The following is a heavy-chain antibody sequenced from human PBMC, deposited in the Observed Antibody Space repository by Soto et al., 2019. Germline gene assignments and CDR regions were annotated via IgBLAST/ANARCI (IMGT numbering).Heavy chain of an antibody. J-gene: IGHJ5*02. CDR1: GFTFSTYW. D-gene: IGHD2-15*01. CDR3: VRQLGYCSSGSCSNWFGP. V-gene: IGHV3-7*01. CDR2: IYKDESKR. Sequence: GGSLRLSCAASGFTFSTYWMSWVRQAPGKGLEWVANIYKDESKRNYVDSVKGRFTISRDNAKNSLYLQMNSLRAEDTAVYYCVRQLGYCSSGSCSNWFGPWGQGTLVTVSS.